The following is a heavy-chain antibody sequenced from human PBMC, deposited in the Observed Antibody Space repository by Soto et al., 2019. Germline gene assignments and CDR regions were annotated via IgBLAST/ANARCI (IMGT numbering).Heavy chain of an antibody. CDR3: ARVDRERLTDAFDI. Sequence: SETLYLTCTVSGGSILDYYWGWIRQSPGKGLEWVGYIYYSGSTNYNPSLKSRVTISVDTSKNQFSLKLSSVTAADTAVYYCARVDRERLTDAFDIWGQGTMVTVSS. D-gene: IGHD6-19*01. CDR1: GGSILDYY. J-gene: IGHJ3*02. V-gene: IGHV4-59*08. CDR2: IYYSGST.